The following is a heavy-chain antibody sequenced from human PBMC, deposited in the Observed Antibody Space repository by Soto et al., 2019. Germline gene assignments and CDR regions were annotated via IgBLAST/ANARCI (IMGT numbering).Heavy chain of an antibody. CDR3: ATRAYYDSSGYYYFYFDY. Sequence: GGSLRLSCAASGFTFSNYAMSWVRQAPGKGLEWVSAISGSGVDTYYTDSVKGWFTISRDNSKSTLHLQINGLRAEDTAVYYCATRAYYDSSGYYYFYFDYWGQGTLVTVSS. V-gene: IGHV3-23*01. J-gene: IGHJ4*02. CDR1: GFTFSNYA. CDR2: ISGSGVDT. D-gene: IGHD3-22*01.